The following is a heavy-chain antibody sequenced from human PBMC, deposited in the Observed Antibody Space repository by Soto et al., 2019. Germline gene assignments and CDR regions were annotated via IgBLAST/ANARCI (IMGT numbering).Heavy chain of an antibody. CDR3: ARAPFDSSGTFYYYYGMDV. CDR1: GFTFSSYA. CDR2: ISGSGGSI. J-gene: IGHJ6*02. D-gene: IGHD3-22*01. Sequence: VGSRRLSCAASGFTFSSYAMSRVRQAPGKGLEWVSAISGSGGSIYYADSVKGRFTISRDNAKNSLYLQMNSLRAEDTAVYYCARAPFDSSGTFYYYYGMDVWGQGTTVTVSS. V-gene: IGHV3-23*01.